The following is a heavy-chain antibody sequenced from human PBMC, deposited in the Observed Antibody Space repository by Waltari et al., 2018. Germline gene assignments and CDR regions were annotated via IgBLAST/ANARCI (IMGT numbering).Heavy chain of an antibody. CDR3: ARGNWAPFDY. CDR1: GLTFSSYW. Sequence: EVQLVESGGGLVQPGGSLRLSCAASGLTFSSYWMTWVRQAPGKGLVWVAIIKQDGIDKHYVDSVKGRFTISRDNAKNSLYLQMNSLRVEDTAIYYCARGNWAPFDYWGQGTLVTVSS. V-gene: IGHV3-7*01. D-gene: IGHD7-27*01. CDR2: IKQDGIDK. J-gene: IGHJ4*02.